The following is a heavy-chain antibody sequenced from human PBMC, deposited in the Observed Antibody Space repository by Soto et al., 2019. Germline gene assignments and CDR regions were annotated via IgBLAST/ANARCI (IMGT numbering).Heavy chain of an antibody. CDR2: ISAYNGNT. D-gene: IGHD4-17*01. Sequence: QVQLVQSGAEVKKPGASVKVSCKASGYVFTGYGISWVRQAPGQGLEWMAWISAYNGNTKYAQKFQGRVTMTTDASTSTAYLELSGLRSDDTAVYYCAIPSGDYGDYGLSLAYWGQGTLVTVSS. CDR1: GYVFTGYG. J-gene: IGHJ4*02. V-gene: IGHV1-18*01. CDR3: AIPSGDYGDYGLSLAY.